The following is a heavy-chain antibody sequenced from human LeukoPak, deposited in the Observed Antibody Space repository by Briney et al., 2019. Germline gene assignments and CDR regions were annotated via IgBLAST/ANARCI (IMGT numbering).Heavy chain of an antibody. Sequence: GGSLRLSCAASGFTFSDYYMSWIRQAPGKGLEWISYISSGGSTIYYADSVRGQFTISRDNAKKSLYLQMNSLRAEDTAVYYCARDLGSGWYYFDYWGQGTLVTVSS. CDR3: ARDLGSGWYYFDY. V-gene: IGHV3-11*04. CDR1: GFTFSDYY. CDR2: ISSGGSTI. D-gene: IGHD6-19*01. J-gene: IGHJ4*02.